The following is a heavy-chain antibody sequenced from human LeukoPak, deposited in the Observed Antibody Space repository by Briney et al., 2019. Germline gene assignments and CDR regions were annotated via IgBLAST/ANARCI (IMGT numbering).Heavy chain of an antibody. CDR3: AKQEYGDYHGAFDF. CDR1: GFTFSSYA. Sequence: GGSLRLSCVASGFTFSSYAMSWVRQAPGKGLEWVSSLSGSGGSTDYADSVKGRLTISRDNSKNTLYLQMNSLRAEDTAVYYCAKQEYGDYHGAFDFWGQGTRVTVSS. D-gene: IGHD4-17*01. J-gene: IGHJ3*01. V-gene: IGHV3-23*01. CDR2: LSGSGGST.